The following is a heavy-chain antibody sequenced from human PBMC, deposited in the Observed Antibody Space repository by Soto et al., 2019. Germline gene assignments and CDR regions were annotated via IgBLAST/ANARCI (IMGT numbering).Heavy chain of an antibody. J-gene: IGHJ5*02. Sequence: PSETLSLTCTVSGGSISTYYWSWIRQPAGKGLEWVGRIHVSGNTNYNPSLKSRVTMSVDRSKNQFSLNVNSVTAADTAIYYCVREIQGPLGWFGPWGQGTLVTVSS. CDR1: GGSISTYY. CDR3: VREIQGPLGWFGP. D-gene: IGHD5-18*01. V-gene: IGHV4-4*07. CDR2: IHVSGNT.